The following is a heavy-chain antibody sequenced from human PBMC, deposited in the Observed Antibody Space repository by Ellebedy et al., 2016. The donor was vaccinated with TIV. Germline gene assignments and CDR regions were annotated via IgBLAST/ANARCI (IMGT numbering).Heavy chain of an antibody. Sequence: SETLSLXCNVSGGTISSTNYYWGWNRQSPEKGLEWIGSIYHSGSTYYNPSLKSRLTISLDTTKTQFSLRLDSVTAADTAVYYCASSPSGYEIPYWGQGTLVTVSS. V-gene: IGHV4-39*07. D-gene: IGHD5-12*01. CDR1: GGTISSTNYY. CDR3: ASSPSGYEIPY. J-gene: IGHJ4*02. CDR2: IYHSGST.